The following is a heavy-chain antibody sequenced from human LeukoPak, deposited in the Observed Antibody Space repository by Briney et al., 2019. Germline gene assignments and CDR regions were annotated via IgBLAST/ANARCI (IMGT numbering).Heavy chain of an antibody. CDR3: AREPPGGGFDY. CDR1: GFTFSSYA. V-gene: IGHV3-23*01. J-gene: IGHJ4*02. Sequence: GGSLRLSCAASGFTFSSYAMSWVRQTPGKGLEWVSGIDPSGGGTYYADSVKGRFTISRDNSKNTLYLQMNSLRAEDTAVYYCAREPPGGGFDYWGQGTLVTVSS. D-gene: IGHD3-16*01. CDR2: IDPSGGGT.